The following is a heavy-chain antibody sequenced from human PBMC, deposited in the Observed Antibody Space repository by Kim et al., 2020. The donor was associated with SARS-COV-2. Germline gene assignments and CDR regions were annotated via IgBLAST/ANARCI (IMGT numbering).Heavy chain of an antibody. V-gene: IGHV1-18*01. Sequence: QKRQGRVTMTTDTSTSTAYMELRSLRADDTAVYYCARAGYDSSGNDAFDIWGQGTMVTVSS. CDR3: ARAGYDSSGNDAFDI. D-gene: IGHD3-22*01. J-gene: IGHJ3*02.